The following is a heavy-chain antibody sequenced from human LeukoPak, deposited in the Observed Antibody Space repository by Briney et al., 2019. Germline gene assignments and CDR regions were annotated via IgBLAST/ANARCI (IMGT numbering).Heavy chain of an antibody. CDR3: ARHRFASAVILDY. CDR1: GGAVTSFY. CDR2: FYYSGST. Sequence: KSSETLSLTCSVSGGAVTSFYWSWIRQSPGKGLEWIGYFYYSGSTKYNPSLKSRVTMSGDTSKNQLSLKLRSVTAADTAMYYCARHRFASAVILDYRGQGDPVTVSS. J-gene: IGHJ4*02. D-gene: IGHD2-21*02. V-gene: IGHV4-59*08.